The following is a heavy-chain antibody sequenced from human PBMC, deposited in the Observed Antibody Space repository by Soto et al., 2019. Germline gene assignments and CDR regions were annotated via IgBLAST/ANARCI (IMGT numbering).Heavy chain of an antibody. CDR2: ISGSGSDI. CDR3: ARDSIYYDSSGYLWDYYYYYMDV. D-gene: IGHD3-22*01. J-gene: IGHJ6*03. V-gene: IGHV3-11*04. Sequence: GGSLRLSCAASGFIFSDYAMSWIRQAPGKGLEWVLYISGSGSDIYYVDSVKGRFTISRDNAKNSLYLQMNSLRAEDTAVYYCARDSIYYDSSGYLWDYYYYYMDVWGKGTTVTVSS. CDR1: GFIFSDYA.